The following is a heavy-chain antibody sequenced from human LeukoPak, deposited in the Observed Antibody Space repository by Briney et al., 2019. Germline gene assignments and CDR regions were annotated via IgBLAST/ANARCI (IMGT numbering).Heavy chain of an antibody. CDR2: IYYSGST. V-gene: IGHV4-39*07. CDR1: GGSISSSSYY. J-gene: IGHJ4*02. CDR3: VSAYYDSSQVDY. D-gene: IGHD3-22*01. Sequence: SETLSLTCTVSGGSISSSSYYWGWIRQPPGKGLEWIGSIYYSGSTYYNPSLKSRVTISVDTSKNQFSLKLSSVTAADMAVYYCVSAYYDSSQVDYWGQGTLVTVSS.